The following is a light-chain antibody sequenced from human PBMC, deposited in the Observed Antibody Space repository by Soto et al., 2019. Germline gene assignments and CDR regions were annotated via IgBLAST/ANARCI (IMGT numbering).Light chain of an antibody. CDR3: QQYDSSPF. CDR1: QSVSSSY. J-gene: IGKJ5*01. V-gene: IGKV3-20*01. CDR2: GAS. Sequence: EIVLTQSPGTLSLTPGERATLSCRASQSVSSSYLAWYQQKPGQAPRLLIYGASSRATGIPDRFSGSGSGTDFTLTISRLEPEDFAVYFCQQYDSSPFFGQGTRREIK.